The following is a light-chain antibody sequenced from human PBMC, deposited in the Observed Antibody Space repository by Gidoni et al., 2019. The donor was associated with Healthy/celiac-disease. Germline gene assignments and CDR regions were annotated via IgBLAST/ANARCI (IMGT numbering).Light chain of an antibody. J-gene: IGKJ3*01. CDR3: QQSYSTPFT. V-gene: IGKV1-39*01. Sequence: DIQMTQSPSSLSASGGDRVTITCRASQSISSYFNWYQQKPGKAPKLLIYASPSLQSGVSSRFSGSGSGTYFTLTISSLPPEDFATYYCQQSYSTPFTFGPGTKVDIK. CDR1: QSISSY. CDR2: ASP.